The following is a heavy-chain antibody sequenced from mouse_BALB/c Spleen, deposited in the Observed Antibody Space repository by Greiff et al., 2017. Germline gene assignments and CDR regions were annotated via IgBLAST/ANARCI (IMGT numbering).Heavy chain of an antibody. J-gene: IGHJ3*01. CDR2: ISSGGST. D-gene: IGHD1-1*01. Sequence: EVKLMESGGGLVKPGGSLKLSCAASGFTFSSYAMSWVRQTPEKRLEWVASISSGGSTYYPDSVKGRFTISRDNARNILYLQMSSLRSEDTAMYYCARWDYYGSSYGFAYWGQGTLVTVSA. V-gene: IGHV5-6-5*01. CDR1: GFTFSSYA. CDR3: ARWDYYGSSYGFAY.